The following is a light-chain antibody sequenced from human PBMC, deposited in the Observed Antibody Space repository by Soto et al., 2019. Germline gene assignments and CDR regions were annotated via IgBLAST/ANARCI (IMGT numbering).Light chain of an antibody. J-gene: IGLJ3*02. CDR1: TSDVGSYNL. CDR2: EVT. V-gene: IGLV2-23*02. Sequence: QSVLTQPASVSGSPGQSITISCSGTTSDVGSYNLVSWYQQHPGKPPKLIISEVTKRPSRVSNRFSGSKSGNTASLTISGLQAADEADYYCCSYAGSSAVFGGGTKLTVL. CDR3: CSYAGSSAV.